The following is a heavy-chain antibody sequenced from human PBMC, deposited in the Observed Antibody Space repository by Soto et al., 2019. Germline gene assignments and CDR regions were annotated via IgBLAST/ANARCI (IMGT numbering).Heavy chain of an antibody. CDR3: ARIQGYGSGSRKFDP. Sequence: RGSLRLSCAASGFTVSSSYMNWVRQAPGKGLEWVSLIYSGGTTYYADSVKGRLTISTDNSKNTLYLQMNDLRAEDTAVYYCARIQGYGSGSRKFDPWGQGTLVTVSS. J-gene: IGHJ5*02. CDR1: GFTVSSSY. V-gene: IGHV3-66*01. D-gene: IGHD3-10*01. CDR2: IYSGGTT.